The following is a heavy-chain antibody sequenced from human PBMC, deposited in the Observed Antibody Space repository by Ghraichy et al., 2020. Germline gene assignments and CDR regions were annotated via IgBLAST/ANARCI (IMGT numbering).Heavy chain of an antibody. D-gene: IGHD3-16*01. CDR2: IKQDGSEK. Sequence: VDNIKQDGSEKYYVDSVKGRFTISRDNAKNSLYLQMNSLRAEDTAVYYCSIGGFGILDAFDIWGQWT. V-gene: IGHV3-7*01. CDR3: SIGGFGILDAFDI. J-gene: IGHJ3*02.